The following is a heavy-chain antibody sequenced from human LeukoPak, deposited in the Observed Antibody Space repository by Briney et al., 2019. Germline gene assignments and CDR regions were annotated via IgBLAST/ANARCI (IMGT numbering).Heavy chain of an antibody. V-gene: IGHV4-39*01. CDR3: ARGLRYFDWYFSD. D-gene: IGHD3-9*01. Sequence: PSETLSLTCTASGGSISSNNYYWGWIRQPPGKGLEWIGSIYYSGSTYYNPSLKSRVTISVDTSKNQFSLKLSSVTAADTAVYYCARGLRYFDWYFSDWGQGTLVTVSS. J-gene: IGHJ4*02. CDR2: IYYSGST. CDR1: GGSISSNNYY.